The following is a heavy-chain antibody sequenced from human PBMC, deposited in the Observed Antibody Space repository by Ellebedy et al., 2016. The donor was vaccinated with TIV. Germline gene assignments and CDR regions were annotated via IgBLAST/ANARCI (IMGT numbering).Heavy chain of an antibody. V-gene: IGHV3-66*03. Sequence: GESLKISCGASGFTVSNAWMNWVRQAPGKGLEWVSSISYSSDITHYADSVKGRFTISRDNSKNTLYLQMNSLRAEDTAVYYCARDSGWYGEGWFDPWGQGTLVTVSS. D-gene: IGHD6-19*01. J-gene: IGHJ5*02. CDR3: ARDSGWYGEGWFDP. CDR1: GFTVSNAW. CDR2: ISYSSDIT.